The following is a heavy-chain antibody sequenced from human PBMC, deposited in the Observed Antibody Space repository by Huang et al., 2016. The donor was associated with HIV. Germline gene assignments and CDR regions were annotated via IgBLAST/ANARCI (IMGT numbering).Heavy chain of an antibody. CDR3: AKSATLTGLARNYFDS. J-gene: IGHJ4*02. CDR1: GFTFDDFA. D-gene: IGHD3-9*01. CDR2: ISWNSADT. Sequence: EVQLVESGGGLVAPGRSLRLSCSASGFTFDDFAMHWVRQVPGKGMEWVACISWNSADTDYADFVRGRFSISRDNANSSLYLQVSRLRPEDAAFYFCAKSATLTGLARNYFDSWGQGTLVTVSS. V-gene: IGHV3-9*01.